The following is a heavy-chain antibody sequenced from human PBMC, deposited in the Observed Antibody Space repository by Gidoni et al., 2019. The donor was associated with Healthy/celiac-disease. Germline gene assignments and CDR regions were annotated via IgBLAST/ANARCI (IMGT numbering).Heavy chain of an antibody. J-gene: IGHJ6*03. V-gene: IGHV4-30-4*01. D-gene: IGHD5-18*01. CDR2: IYYSGST. CDR3: ARGEDTAMGYYMDV. CDR1: GGSLSSGDYY. Sequence: QVQLQESGPGLVKPSQTLSLTCTVSGGSLSSGDYYWSWIRKPPGKGLEWLGYIYYSGSTSYNPSLKSRVTISVDTSKNQFSLKLSSVTAADTAVYYCARGEDTAMGYYMDVWGKGTTVTVSS.